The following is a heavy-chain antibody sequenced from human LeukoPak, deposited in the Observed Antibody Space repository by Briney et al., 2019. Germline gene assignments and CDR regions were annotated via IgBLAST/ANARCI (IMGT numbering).Heavy chain of an antibody. CDR1: GGSISSYY. J-gene: IGHJ5*02. V-gene: IGHV4-59*01. CDR3: ARVSRYYDILTGYQNWFDP. Sequence: SETLSLTCTVSGGSISSYYWSWIRQPPGKGLEWIGYIYYSGSTNYNPSLKSRVTISVDTSKDQFSLELSYVTAADTAVYYCARVSRYYDILTGYQNWFDPWGQGTLVTVSS. D-gene: IGHD3-9*01. CDR2: IYYSGST.